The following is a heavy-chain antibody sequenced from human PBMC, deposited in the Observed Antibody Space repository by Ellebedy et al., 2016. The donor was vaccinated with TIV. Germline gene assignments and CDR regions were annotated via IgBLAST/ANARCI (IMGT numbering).Heavy chain of an antibody. Sequence: GESLKISCRGSGYKLTNYWIGWVRQMPGKGLEWIGIIYPGDSNTMYSPSFQGQVTISADKSVSTAYLQWTSLKASDTARYFCASNYGYGVPVDFWGQGTLVIVSS. J-gene: IGHJ4*02. CDR1: GYKLTNYW. CDR2: IYPGDSNT. D-gene: IGHD5-18*01. V-gene: IGHV5-51*01. CDR3: ASNYGYGVPVDF.